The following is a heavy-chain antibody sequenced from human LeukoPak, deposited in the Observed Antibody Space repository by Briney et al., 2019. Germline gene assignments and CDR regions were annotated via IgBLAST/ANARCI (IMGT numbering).Heavy chain of an antibody. CDR3: ASGDMDRSYYFDY. V-gene: IGHV4-34*01. CDR1: GGSFSGYY. CDR2: INHSGST. Sequence: SETLSLTCAVYGGSFSGYYWSWIRQPPGKGLEWSGEINHSGSTNYNPSLKSRVTISVDTSKNQFSLKLNSVTAADTAVYYCASGDMDRSYYFDYWGQGTLVTVSS. J-gene: IGHJ4*02. D-gene: IGHD3-10*01.